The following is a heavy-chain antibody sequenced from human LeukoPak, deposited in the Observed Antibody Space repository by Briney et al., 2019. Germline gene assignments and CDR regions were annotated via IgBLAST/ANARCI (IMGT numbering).Heavy chain of an antibody. CDR1: GGSISSGSYY. Sequence: SQTLSLTCTVSGGSISSGSYYCSWIRQPPGKGLEWIGRIYTSGGTNYNPSLKSRVTISVDTSKNQFSLKLSSVTAADTAVYYCAADYYDSSGYYYVGAFDIWGQGTMVTVSS. CDR3: AADYYDSSGYYYVGAFDI. V-gene: IGHV4-61*02. J-gene: IGHJ3*02. D-gene: IGHD3-22*01. CDR2: IYTSGGT.